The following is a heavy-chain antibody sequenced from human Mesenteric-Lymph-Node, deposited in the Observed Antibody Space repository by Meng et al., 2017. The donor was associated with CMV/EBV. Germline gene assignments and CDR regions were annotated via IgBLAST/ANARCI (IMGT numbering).Heavy chain of an antibody. CDR1: GDSISNSTYY. CDR3: ARRGNYDSDYSEY. J-gene: IGHJ4*02. V-gene: IGHV4-39*01. Sequence: QVQLQESGPGLVKPSETPSLSRIVSGDSISNSTYYWTWIRQPPGKGLEWIGSVHYSGTTYYNPSLKGRLTISVDTSANLFSLRLTTVTAADTATYYCARRGNYDSDYSEYWGQGTLVTVSS. D-gene: IGHD3-22*01. CDR2: VHYSGTT.